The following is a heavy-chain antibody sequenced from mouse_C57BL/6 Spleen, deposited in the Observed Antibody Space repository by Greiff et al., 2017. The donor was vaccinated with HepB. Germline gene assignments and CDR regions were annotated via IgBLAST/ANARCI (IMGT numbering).Heavy chain of an antibody. CDR1: GYTFTSYW. CDR3: AREASLLRAMDY. Sequence: QVQLQQSGAELVKPGASVKLSCKASGYTFTSYWMHWVKQRPGQGLEWIGMIHPNSGSTNYNEKFKSKATLTVDKSSSTAYMQLSSLTSEDSAVYYCAREASLLRAMDYWGQGTSVTVSS. D-gene: IGHD1-2*01. CDR2: IHPNSGST. J-gene: IGHJ4*01. V-gene: IGHV1-64*01.